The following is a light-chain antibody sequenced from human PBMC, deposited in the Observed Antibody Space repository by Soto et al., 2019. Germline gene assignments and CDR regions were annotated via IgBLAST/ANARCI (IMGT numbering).Light chain of an antibody. CDR3: LEGFT. CDR2: GAS. CDR1: QSVSSSY. Sequence: EIVLTQSPGTLSLSPGERATLSCRASQSVSSSYLAWCQQKPGQAPRLLIYGASSRATGIPDRFSGSGSGTDFTLPISRLEPEDFAVDYFLEGFTCGPGPKVDI. V-gene: IGKV3-20*01. J-gene: IGKJ3*01.